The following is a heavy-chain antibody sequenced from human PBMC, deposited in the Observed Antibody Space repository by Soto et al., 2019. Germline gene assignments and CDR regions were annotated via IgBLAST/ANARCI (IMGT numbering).Heavy chain of an antibody. CDR1: GGTFSSYA. Sequence: QVQLVQSGAEVKKPGSSVKVSCKASGGTFSSYAISWVRQAPGQGLEWMGGIIPIFGTANYAQKFQGRVTSHEDKSTRTAYMELGSTGSEDTAVYYCASDGSYQGGYWGQGTLGTVSS. CDR2: IIPIFGTA. CDR3: ASDGSYQGGY. D-gene: IGHD1-26*01. V-gene: IGHV1-69*14. J-gene: IGHJ4*02.